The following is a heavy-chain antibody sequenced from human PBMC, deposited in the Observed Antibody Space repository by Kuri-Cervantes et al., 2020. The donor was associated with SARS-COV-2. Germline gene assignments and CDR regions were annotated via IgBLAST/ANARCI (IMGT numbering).Heavy chain of an antibody. CDR2: VSGSGGNT. D-gene: IGHD5-12*01. CDR1: GFTFSSYA. V-gene: IGHV3-23*01. CDR3: AKDRVRRGYSGYVILDY. Sequence: GESLKISCAASGFTFSSYAMSWVRQAPGKGLELVSAVSGSGGNTYYADSVKGRFTISRDNSKNTLYLQMSSLRAEDTAVYYCAKDRVRRGYSGYVILDYWGQGTLVTVSS. J-gene: IGHJ4*02.